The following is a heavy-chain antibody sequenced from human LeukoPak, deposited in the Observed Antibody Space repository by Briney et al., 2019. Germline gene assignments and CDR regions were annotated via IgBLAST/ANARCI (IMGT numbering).Heavy chain of an antibody. CDR3: AREGYTAHGAFDI. V-gene: IGHV3-30-3*01. Sequence: GGSLRLSCAASGFTSSSYAMHWVRQAPGKGLEWVAVISYDGSNKYYADSVKGRFTISRDNSKNTLYLQMNSLRAEDTAVYYCAREGYTAHGAFDIWGQGTMVTVSS. J-gene: IGHJ3*02. D-gene: IGHD6-13*01. CDR2: ISYDGSNK. CDR1: GFTSSSYA.